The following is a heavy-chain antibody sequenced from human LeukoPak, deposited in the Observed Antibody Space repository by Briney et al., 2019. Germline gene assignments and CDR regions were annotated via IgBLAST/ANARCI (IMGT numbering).Heavy chain of an antibody. D-gene: IGHD3-10*01. Sequence: ETLSLTCTVSGGSISSSSYYWGWIRQPPGKGLEWVGSIYYSGSTYYNPSLKSRVTISVDTSKNQFSLKLSSVTAADTAVYYCARHLNYGSGSHYYGMDVWGQGTTVTVSS. V-gene: IGHV4-39*01. CDR3: ARHLNYGSGSHYYGMDV. CDR2: IYYSGST. CDR1: GGSISSSSYY. J-gene: IGHJ6*02.